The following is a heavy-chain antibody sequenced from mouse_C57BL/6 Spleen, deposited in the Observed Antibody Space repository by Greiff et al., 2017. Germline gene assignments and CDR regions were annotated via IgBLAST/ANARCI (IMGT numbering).Heavy chain of an antibody. V-gene: IGHV3-8*01. J-gene: IGHJ3*01. D-gene: IGHD2-3*01. CDR1: GYSITSDY. Sequence: EVKLVESGPGLAKPSQTLSLTCSVTGYSITSDYWNWIRKFPGHKLEYMGNISYSGSTYSNPSPKSRISTTRDTSKNKYDLHVNSVSTDDPATYSCARGDGYYCGFAYWGQGTLVTVSA. CDR2: ISYSGST. CDR3: ARGDGYYCGFAY.